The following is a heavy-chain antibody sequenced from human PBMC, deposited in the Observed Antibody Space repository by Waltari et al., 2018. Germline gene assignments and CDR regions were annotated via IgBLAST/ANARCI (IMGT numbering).Heavy chain of an antibody. J-gene: IGHJ4*02. D-gene: IGHD3-22*01. CDR2: ISGSGGST. V-gene: IGHV3-23*01. CDR3: AKVGQSPDSSGYYGSYYFDY. Sequence: EVQLLESGGGLVQPGGSLRLSCAASGFTFSSYAMSWVRKAPGKGPEWVSAISGSGGSTYYADSVKSRFTISRDNSKNTLYLQMNSLRAEDTAVYYCAKVGQSPDSSGYYGSYYFDYWGQGTLVTVSS. CDR1: GFTFSSYA.